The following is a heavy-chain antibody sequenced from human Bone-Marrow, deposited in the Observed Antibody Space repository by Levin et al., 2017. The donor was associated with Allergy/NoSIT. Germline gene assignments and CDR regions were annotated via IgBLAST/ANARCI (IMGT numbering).Heavy chain of an antibody. V-gene: IGHV4-59*01. Sequence: SQTLSLTCTVSGGSISNNYWSWLRQPPEKRLEWIWYIYYSGRTNYNPSLKSRVTISVDTSKNMFSLKLSSVTAADSAVYYCARAIPSGGNSYYYYYMDVWGKGTTVTVSS. J-gene: IGHJ6*03. D-gene: IGHD4-23*01. CDR1: GGSISNNY. CDR3: ARAIPSGGNSYYYYYMDV. CDR2: IYYSGRT.